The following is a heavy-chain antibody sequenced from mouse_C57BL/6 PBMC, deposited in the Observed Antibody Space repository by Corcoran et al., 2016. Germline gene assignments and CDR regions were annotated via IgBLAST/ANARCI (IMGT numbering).Heavy chain of an antibody. J-gene: IGHJ4*01. CDR3: ARDPNWLYAMDY. D-gene: IGHD4-1*01. Sequence: DVQLQESGPGLVKPSQSLSLTCSVTGYSITSGYYWNWIRQFPGNKLEWMGYISYDGSNNYKPSLKNLISITRDTSKNQFFLKLNSVTTEDTATYYCARDPNWLYAMDYWGQGTSVTVSS. V-gene: IGHV3-6*01. CDR1: GYSITSGYY. CDR2: ISYDGSN.